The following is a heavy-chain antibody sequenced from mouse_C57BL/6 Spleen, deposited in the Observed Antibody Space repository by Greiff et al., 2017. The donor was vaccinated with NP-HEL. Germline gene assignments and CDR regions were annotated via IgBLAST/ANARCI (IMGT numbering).Heavy chain of an antibody. J-gene: IGHJ4*01. CDR3: TREDGNFYAYAMDY. CDR1: GFTFSSYA. Sequence: EVQLVESGEGLVKPGGSLKLSCAASGFTFSSYAMSWVRQTPEKRLEWVAYISSGGYYIYYADTVKGRFTISRDNARNTLYLQMSSLKAEDTAMYYCTREDGNFYAYAMDYWGQGTSVTVSS. V-gene: IGHV5-9-1*02. CDR2: ISSGGYYI. D-gene: IGHD2-1*01.